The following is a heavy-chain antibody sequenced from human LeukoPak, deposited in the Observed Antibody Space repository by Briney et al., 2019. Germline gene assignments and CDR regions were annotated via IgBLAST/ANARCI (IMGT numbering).Heavy chain of an antibody. D-gene: IGHD3-10*01. V-gene: IGHV4-39*01. J-gene: IGHJ5*02. CDR3: ARRLISIYGTLKWFDP. CDR2: IYYSDTT. Sequence: PETLSLTCTVSGGSIISSSYSWAWLRQPPGKGLEWFATIYYSDTTYSNSPLKSRVTISVDTSKNQFSLKLGSVTTADTAVYYCARRLISIYGTLKWFDPWGQGTLVTVSS. CDR1: GGSIISSSYS.